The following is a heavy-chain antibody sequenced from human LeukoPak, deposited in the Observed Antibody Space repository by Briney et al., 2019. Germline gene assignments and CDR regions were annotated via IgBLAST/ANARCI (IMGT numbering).Heavy chain of an antibody. Sequence: GGSLRLSCAASGFTFSSAWMSWVRQAPGKGLEWVGRIKSKTDGGATDYAAPVKGRFSISRDDSGNTLYLQMDSLKTEDTAVYYCSTSQGVVVIYYYGMDVWGQGTTVTVSS. D-gene: IGHD3-22*01. CDR2: IKSKTDGGAT. CDR3: STSQGVVVIYYYGMDV. CDR1: GFTFSSAW. V-gene: IGHV3-15*01. J-gene: IGHJ6*02.